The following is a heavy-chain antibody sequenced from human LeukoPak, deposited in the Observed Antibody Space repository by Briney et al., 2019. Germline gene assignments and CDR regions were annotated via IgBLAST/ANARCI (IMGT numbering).Heavy chain of an antibody. CDR3: TTVQSSYYDSSGYYIIDY. V-gene: IGHV3-7*05. CDR2: IKQDGSER. D-gene: IGHD3-22*01. J-gene: IGHJ4*02. CDR1: GFTFSSYW. Sequence: GSLRLSCVASGFTFSSYWMSWVRPAPGKGLEWVANIKQDGSERYYVDSVKGRFTISRDNAKNSLYLQMNSLKTEDTAVYYCTTVQSSYYDSSGYYIIDYWGQGTLVTVSS.